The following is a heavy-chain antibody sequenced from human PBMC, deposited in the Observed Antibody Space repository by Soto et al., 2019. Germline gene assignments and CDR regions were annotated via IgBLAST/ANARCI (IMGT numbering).Heavy chain of an antibody. Sequence: PSETLSLTCTVSGGSISSYYWSWIRQPAGKGLEWIGRIYTSGSTNYNPSLKSRVTMSVDTSKNQFSLKLSSVTAADTAVYYCARGIREVVVVPAASPYYYYYYGMDVWGQGTTVTVS. V-gene: IGHV4-4*07. D-gene: IGHD2-2*01. J-gene: IGHJ6*02. CDR2: IYTSGST. CDR1: GGSISSYY. CDR3: ARGIREVVVVPAASPYYYYYYGMDV.